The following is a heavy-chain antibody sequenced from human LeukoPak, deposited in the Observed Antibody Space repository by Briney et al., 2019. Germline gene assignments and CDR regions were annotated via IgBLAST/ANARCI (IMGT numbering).Heavy chain of an antibody. CDR2: IYYSGST. D-gene: IGHD6-19*01. CDR3: ARAKGWMLLYYYYGMVV. CDR1: GGSISSYY. J-gene: IGHJ6*02. V-gene: IGHV4-59*01. Sequence: NPSETLSLTCTVSGGSISSYYWSWIRQPPGKGLEWIGYIYYSGSTNYNPSLKSRVTISVDTSKNQFSLKLSSVTAADTAVYYCARAKGWMLLYYYYGMVVWGQGTTVTVSS.